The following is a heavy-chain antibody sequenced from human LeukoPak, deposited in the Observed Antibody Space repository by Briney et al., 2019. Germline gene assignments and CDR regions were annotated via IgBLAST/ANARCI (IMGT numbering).Heavy chain of an antibody. V-gene: IGHV3-7*03. Sequence: PGRSLRLSCAASGFTFSSYWMSWVRQAPGKGLEWVANIKQDGSEKYYVDSVKGRFTISRDNAKNSLYLQMNSLRAEDTAVYYCAREPASIAVAGTVDYWGQGTLVTVSS. CDR2: IKQDGSEK. CDR3: AREPASIAVAGTVDY. CDR1: GFTFSSYW. J-gene: IGHJ4*02. D-gene: IGHD6-19*01.